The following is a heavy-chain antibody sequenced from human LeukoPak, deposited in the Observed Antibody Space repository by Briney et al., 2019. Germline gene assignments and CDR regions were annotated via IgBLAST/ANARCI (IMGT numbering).Heavy chain of an antibody. V-gene: IGHV4-39*01. CDR1: GGSISSSSHY. CDR3: GRHSSLGSGYYY. CDR2: IYYSGST. D-gene: IGHD3-3*01. J-gene: IGHJ4*02. Sequence: SETLSLTCSVSGGSISSSSHYWGRIRQPPGKGLEWIGSIYYSGSTYYNPSLKSRVTISVDTSKNQFSLKLTSVTAADTAVYYCGRHSSLGSGYYYWGQGTLVTVSS.